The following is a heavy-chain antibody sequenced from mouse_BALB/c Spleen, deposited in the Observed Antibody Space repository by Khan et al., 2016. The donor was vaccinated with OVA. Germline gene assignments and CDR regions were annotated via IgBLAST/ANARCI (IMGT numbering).Heavy chain of an antibody. D-gene: IGHD1-1*01. Sequence: EVQLQQSGPELVKPGASVKISCKASGYSFTGYFMNWVMQSHGKSLEWIGRINPHIGETFYNQKFKGKATLTVDESSSTAHMELRSLATEDSAVDYCAIIYGSDFDYWGQGTTLTVSS. CDR3: AIIYGSDFDY. V-gene: IGHV1-20*02. CDR1: GYSFTGYF. CDR2: INPHIGET. J-gene: IGHJ2*01.